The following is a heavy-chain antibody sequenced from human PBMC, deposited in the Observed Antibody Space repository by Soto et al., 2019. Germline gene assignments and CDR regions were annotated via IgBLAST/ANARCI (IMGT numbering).Heavy chain of an antibody. V-gene: IGHV1-69*06. CDR1: GGTFSSYA. Sequence: QVQLVQSGAEVKKPGSSVKVSCKASGGTFSSYAISWVRQAPGQGLEWMGGIIPIFGTANYAQKFQGRVTITADKSTSTAYMELSSLRSEDTAVYYCARARVSGYYYDSSGYYQPDYWGQGTLVTVSS. J-gene: IGHJ4*02. CDR3: ARARVSGYYYDSSGYYQPDY. D-gene: IGHD3-22*01. CDR2: IIPIFGTA.